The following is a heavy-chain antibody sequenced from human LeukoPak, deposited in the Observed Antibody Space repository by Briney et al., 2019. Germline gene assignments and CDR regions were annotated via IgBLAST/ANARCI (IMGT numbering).Heavy chain of an antibody. V-gene: IGHV3-48*04. CDR2: ISSSSSTI. CDR3: ARTPSGSYSYMGV. D-gene: IGHD1-26*01. J-gene: IGHJ6*03. CDR1: GFTFSSYS. Sequence: GGSLRLSCAASGFTFSSYSMNWVRQAPGKGLEWVSYISSSSSTIYYADSVKGRFTISRDNAKNSLYLQMNSLRAEDTAVYYCARTPSGSYSYMGVWGKGTTVTVSS.